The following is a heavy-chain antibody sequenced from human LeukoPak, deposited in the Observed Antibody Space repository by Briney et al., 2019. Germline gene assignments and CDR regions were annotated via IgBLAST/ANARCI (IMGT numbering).Heavy chain of an antibody. V-gene: IGHV4-34*01. J-gene: IGHJ4*02. CDR3: ATRLPTDY. CDR2: INHSGST. Sequence: KPSETLSLTCAVYGGSFSGYYWSWIRQPPGKGLEWIGEINHSGSTNYNPSLKSRVTISVDTSKKQFSLKLNSVTAADTAVYYCATRLPTDYWGQGTLVTVSS. D-gene: IGHD5-12*01. CDR1: GGSFSGYY.